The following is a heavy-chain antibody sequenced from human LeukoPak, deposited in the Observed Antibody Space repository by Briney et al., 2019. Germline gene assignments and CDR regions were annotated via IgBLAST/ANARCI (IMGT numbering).Heavy chain of an antibody. CDR2: INHSGST. Sequence: SETLSLTCAVYGGSFSGYYWGWIRQPPGKGLEWIGEINHSGSTNYNPSLKSRVTISVDTSKNQFSLKLSSVTAADTAVYYCARKGMATALGYWGQGTLVTVSS. CDR1: GGSFSGYY. J-gene: IGHJ4*02. CDR3: ARKGMATALGY. V-gene: IGHV4-34*01. D-gene: IGHD5-24*01.